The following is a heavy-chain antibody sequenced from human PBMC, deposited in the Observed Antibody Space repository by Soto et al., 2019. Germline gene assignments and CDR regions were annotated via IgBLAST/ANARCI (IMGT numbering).Heavy chain of an antibody. CDR1: GDSISNYY. J-gene: IGHJ4*02. CDR3: ARWYSSSWYTANYFDY. CDR2: IYYSGST. V-gene: IGHV4-59*01. Sequence: PSETLSLTCTVSGDSISNYYWSWIRQPPGKGLEWIGYIYYSGSTNYNPSLKSRVTISVDTSKNQFSLKLSSVTAADTAVYYCARWYSSSWYTANYFDYWGQGTLVTSPQ. D-gene: IGHD6-13*01.